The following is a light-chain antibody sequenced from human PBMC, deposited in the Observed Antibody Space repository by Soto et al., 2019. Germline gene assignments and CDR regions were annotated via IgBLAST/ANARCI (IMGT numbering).Light chain of an antibody. CDR2: AAS. V-gene: IGKV3-20*01. Sequence: EIVLTQSPDTLSLSPGERATLSCRASQTVNNNYVAWYQQKPGQAPRLLIFAASRRATDIPDRFSGSGSGTDFTLTISRLEPEDFAVFYCQQYATSVTTFGQGTRLEIK. CDR3: QQYATSVTT. J-gene: IGKJ5*01. CDR1: QTVNNNY.